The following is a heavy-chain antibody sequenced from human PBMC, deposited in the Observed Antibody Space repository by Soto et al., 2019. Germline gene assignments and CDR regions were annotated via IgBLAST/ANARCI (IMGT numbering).Heavy chain of an antibody. CDR2: INPSGGST. D-gene: IGHD3-10*01. J-gene: IGHJ6*02. CDR3: ARVHMVRGGYYYGMDV. CDR1: GYTFXSYY. Sequence: ASVKVSCKASGYTFXSYYMHWVRQAPGQGLEWMGIINPSGGSTSYAQKFQGRVTMTRDTSTSTVYMELSSLRSEDTAVYYCARVHMVRGGYYYGMDVWGQGTTVTVSS. V-gene: IGHV1-46*01.